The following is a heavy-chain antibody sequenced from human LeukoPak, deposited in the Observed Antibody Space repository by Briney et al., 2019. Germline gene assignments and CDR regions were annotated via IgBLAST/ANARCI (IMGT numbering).Heavy chain of an antibody. CDR2: IYYSGST. J-gene: IGHJ6*02. CDR3: ASSMYYDSSGYYSGYYYYYYGMDV. CDR1: GGSISSYY. Sequence: SETLSLTCTVSGGSISSYYWSWIRQPPGKGLEWIGSIYYSGSTNYNPSLKSRVTISVDTPKNQFSLKLSSVTAADTAVYYCASSMYYDSSGYYSGYYYYYYGMDVWGQGTTVTVSS. V-gene: IGHV4-59*01. D-gene: IGHD3-22*01.